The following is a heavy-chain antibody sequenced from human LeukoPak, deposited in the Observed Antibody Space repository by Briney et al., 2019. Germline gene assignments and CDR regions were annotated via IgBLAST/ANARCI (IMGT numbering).Heavy chain of an antibody. Sequence: SQTLSLTCAVSGGSISSGGYSWSWIRQPPGKGLEWIGCIYHSGSTYYNPSLKSRVTISVDRSKNQFSLKLSSVTAADTAVYYCARFSYCSSTSCSRNYYYYYGMDVWGKGTTVTVSS. V-gene: IGHV4-30-2*01. J-gene: IGHJ6*04. D-gene: IGHD2-2*01. CDR1: GGSISSGGYS. CDR2: IYHSGST. CDR3: ARFSYCSSTSCSRNYYYYYGMDV.